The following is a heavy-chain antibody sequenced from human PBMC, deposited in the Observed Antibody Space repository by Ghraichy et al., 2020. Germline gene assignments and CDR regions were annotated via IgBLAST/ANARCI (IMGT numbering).Heavy chain of an antibody. Sequence: ESLNISCTVSGGSISSSSYYWGWIRQPPGKGLEWIGSIYYSGSTYYNPSLKSRVTISVDTSKNQFSLKLSSVTAADTAVYYCARSPPVVTASPEWFDPWGQGTLVTVSS. CDR2: IYYSGST. J-gene: IGHJ5*02. D-gene: IGHD2-21*02. CDR3: ARSPPVVTASPEWFDP. CDR1: GGSISSSSYY. V-gene: IGHV4-39*01.